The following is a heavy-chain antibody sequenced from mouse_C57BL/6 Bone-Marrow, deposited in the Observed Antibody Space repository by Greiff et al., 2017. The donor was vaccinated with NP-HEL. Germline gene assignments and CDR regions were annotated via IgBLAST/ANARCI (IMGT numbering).Heavy chain of an antibody. CDR3: VYTRGWYFDV. D-gene: IGHD5-1-1*01. Sequence: EVMLVESGGGLVQPKGSLKLSCAASGFSFNTYAMNWVRQAPGKGLEWVARIRSKSNNYATYYADSVKDRFTISRDDSESMLYLQMNNLKTEDTAMYYCVYTRGWYFDVWGTGTTVTVSS. J-gene: IGHJ1*03. CDR2: IRSKSNNYAT. CDR1: GFSFNTYA. V-gene: IGHV10-1*01.